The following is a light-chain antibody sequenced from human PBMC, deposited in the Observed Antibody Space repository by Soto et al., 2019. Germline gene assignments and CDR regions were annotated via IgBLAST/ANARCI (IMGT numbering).Light chain of an antibody. CDR2: GAS. CDR3: QQYATSPG. J-gene: IGKJ1*01. V-gene: IGKV3-20*01. Sequence: EIVLTQSPGTLSLSPGERATLSCRASQSVSNNFVAWYQQQPGQAPRLLIHGASTRATGMPDRFRGSESGTDFTLTISRLEPEDFAVYYCQQYATSPGFGQGTKVEIK. CDR1: QSVSNNF.